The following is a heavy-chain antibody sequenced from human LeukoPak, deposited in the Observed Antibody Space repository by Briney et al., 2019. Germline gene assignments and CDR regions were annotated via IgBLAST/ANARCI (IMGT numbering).Heavy chain of an antibody. CDR2: ITGDGGAT. J-gene: IGHJ4*02. D-gene: IGHD1-26*01. V-gene: IGHV3-23*01. CDR3: AKDWQLGG. Sequence: GGSLRLSCGASGFTFNNKPMGWVRQAPGKGLEWLSLITGDGGATYYADSVRGRFTISRDNSKNTVFLQMNSLRDDDTAVYYCAKDWQLGGWGQGTLVIVSS. CDR1: GFTFNNKP.